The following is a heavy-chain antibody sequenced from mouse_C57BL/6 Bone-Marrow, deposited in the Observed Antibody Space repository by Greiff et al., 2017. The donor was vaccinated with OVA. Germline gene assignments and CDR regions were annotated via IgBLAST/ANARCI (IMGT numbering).Heavy chain of an antibody. Sequence: DVQLVESGEGLVKPGGSLKLSCAASGFTFSSYAMSWVRQTPEKRLEWVAYISSGGDYIYYADTVKGRFTISRDNARNTLYLQMSSLKSEDTAMYYCTREGNWDYFDYWGQGTTLTVSS. CDR1: GFTFSSYA. CDR2: ISSGGDYI. CDR3: TREGNWDYFDY. V-gene: IGHV5-9-1*02. D-gene: IGHD4-1*01. J-gene: IGHJ2*01.